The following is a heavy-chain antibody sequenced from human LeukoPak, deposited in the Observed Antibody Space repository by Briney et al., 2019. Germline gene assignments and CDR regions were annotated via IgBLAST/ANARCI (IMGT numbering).Heavy chain of an antibody. J-gene: IGHJ6*02. CDR3: ARALYRWLPYGMDV. Sequence: ASVKVSCKASGGTFSNYAISWVRQAPGQGLEWMGRIIPILGIANYAQKFQGRVTITADKSTSTAYMELSSLRSEDTAVYYCARALYRWLPYGMDVWGQGTTVTVSS. D-gene: IGHD5-24*01. CDR2: IIPILGIA. CDR1: GGTFSNYA. V-gene: IGHV1-69*04.